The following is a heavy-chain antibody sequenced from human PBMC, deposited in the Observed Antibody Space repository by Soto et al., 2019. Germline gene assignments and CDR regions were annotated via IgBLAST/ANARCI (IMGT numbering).Heavy chain of an antibody. CDR3: ARGLISGYYLYDAFDI. V-gene: IGHV4-61*08. J-gene: IGHJ3*02. CDR2: FYYTGSI. CDR1: GGSISSGGYY. D-gene: IGHD3-22*01. Sequence: SETLSLTCTVSGGSISSGGYYWSWIRQHPGKGLERIGYFYYTGSINYNPSLKSRVTISIDASKNQFSLRLSSVTAADTAVYYCARGLISGYYLYDAFDIWGQGTMVTVSS.